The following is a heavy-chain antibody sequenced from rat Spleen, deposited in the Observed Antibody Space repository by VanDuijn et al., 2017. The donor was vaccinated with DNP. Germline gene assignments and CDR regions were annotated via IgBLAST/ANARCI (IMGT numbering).Heavy chain of an antibody. J-gene: IGHJ2*01. CDR1: GFTFSDYY. V-gene: IGHV5-7*01. Sequence: EVRLVESGGGLVQPGRSLKLSCAASGFTFSDYYMAWVRQAPKKGLEWVATISYDGGLTYYRDSVKGRFTISRDNAKSSLYLQMDSLRSEDTATYYCARQIYYGYRGYYFGYWGQGVMVTVSS. CDR2: ISYDGGLT. CDR3: ARQIYYGYRGYYFGY. D-gene: IGHD1-9*01.